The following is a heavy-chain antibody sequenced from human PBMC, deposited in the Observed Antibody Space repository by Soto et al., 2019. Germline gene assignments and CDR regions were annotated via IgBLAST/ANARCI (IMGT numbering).Heavy chain of an antibody. CDR3: ARQDWQVTYGYFYWFDP. CDR2: IYYSGST. Sequence: SETLSLTCTVSGGSISSSSYYWGWIRQPPGKGLEWIVSIYYSGSTYYNPSLKSRVTISVDTSKNQFSLKLSSVTAADTAVYYCARQDWQVTYGYFYWFDPWGQGTLVTVSS. CDR1: GGSISSSSYY. D-gene: IGHD5-18*01. J-gene: IGHJ5*02. V-gene: IGHV4-39*01.